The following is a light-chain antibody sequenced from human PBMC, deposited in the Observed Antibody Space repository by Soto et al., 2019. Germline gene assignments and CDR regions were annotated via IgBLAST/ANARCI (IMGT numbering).Light chain of an antibody. CDR2: AAS. CDR3: QKYNSAPWT. CDR1: QAISNY. J-gene: IGKJ1*01. V-gene: IGKV1-27*01. Sequence: DIQMTQSPSSLSASVGDRVTITCRASQAISNYLAWYQQKPGKVPNRLIYAASTLQSGVPSRFTGSGSGTDFPLTINGLQPEDVATYYCQKYNSAPWTFGQGTKVELK.